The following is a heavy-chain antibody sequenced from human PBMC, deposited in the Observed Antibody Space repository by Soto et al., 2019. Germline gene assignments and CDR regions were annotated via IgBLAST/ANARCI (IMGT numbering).Heavy chain of an antibody. D-gene: IGHD3-22*01. CDR2: ISGSGGST. Sequence: PGGSLRLSCAASGFTFSSYAMSWVRQAPGKGLEWVSAISGSGGSTYYADSVEGRFTISRDNSKNTLYLQMNSLRAEDTAVYYCATSRPSITMIVVVITHALDYWGQGTLVTVSS. CDR3: ATSRPSITMIVVVITHALDY. J-gene: IGHJ4*02. CDR1: GFTFSSYA. V-gene: IGHV3-23*01.